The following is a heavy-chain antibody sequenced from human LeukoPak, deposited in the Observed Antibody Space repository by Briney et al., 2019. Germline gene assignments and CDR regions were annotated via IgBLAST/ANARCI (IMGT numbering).Heavy chain of an antibody. J-gene: IGHJ4*02. CDR1: GGSISSSSYY. CDR3: ARAGVVGATPPHRRPVLDY. Sequence: SETLSLTCTVSGGSISSSSYYWGWIRQPPGKGLEWIGSIYYSGSTYYNPSLKSRVTISVDTSKNQFSLKLSSVTAADTAVYYCARAGVVGATPPHRRPVLDYWGQGTLVTVSS. D-gene: IGHD1-26*01. V-gene: IGHV4-39*07. CDR2: IYYSGST.